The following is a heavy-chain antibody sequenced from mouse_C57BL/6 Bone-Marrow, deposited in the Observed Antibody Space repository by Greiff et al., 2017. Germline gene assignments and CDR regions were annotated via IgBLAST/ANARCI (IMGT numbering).Heavy chain of an antibody. V-gene: IGHV1-81*01. J-gene: IGHJ3*01. D-gene: IGHD2-4*01. CDR3: AREGLRHAWFAY. Sequence: VMLVESGAELARPGASVKLSCKASGYTFTSYGISWVKQRTGQGLEWIGEIYPRSGNTYYNEKFKGKATLTADKSSSTAYMELRSLTSEDSAVYCCAREGLRHAWFAYWGQGTLVTVSA. CDR2: IYPRSGNT. CDR1: GYTFTSYG.